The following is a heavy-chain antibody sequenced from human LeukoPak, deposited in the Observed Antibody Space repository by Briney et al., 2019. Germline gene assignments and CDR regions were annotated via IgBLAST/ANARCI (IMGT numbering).Heavy chain of an antibody. D-gene: IGHD2-15*01. J-gene: IGHJ3*02. Sequence: SETLSLTCTVSGASITSYYWSWVRQPPGKGLEWIGFFSYSGSANYNPSLKSRVTISVDTSKNQFSLKLSSVTAADTAVYYCARVDCSGGSCYAFDIWGQGTMVTVSS. V-gene: IGHV4-59*01. CDR2: FSYSGSA. CDR1: GASITSYY. CDR3: ARVDCSGGSCYAFDI.